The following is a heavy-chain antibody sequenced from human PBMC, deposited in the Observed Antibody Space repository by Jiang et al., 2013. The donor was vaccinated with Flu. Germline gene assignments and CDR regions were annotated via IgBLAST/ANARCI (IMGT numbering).Heavy chain of an antibody. V-gene: IGHV4-34*01. CDR3: ARAWDGPGGGMDV. CDR2: INHSGST. J-gene: IGHJ6*02. CDR1: GGSFSGYY. D-gene: IGHD3-16*01. Sequence: LLKPSETLSLTCAVYGGSFSGYYWSWIRQPPGKGLEWIGEINHSGSTNYNPSLKSRVTISVDTSKNQFSLKLSSVTAADTAVYYCARAWDGPGGGMDVWGQGTTVTVSS.